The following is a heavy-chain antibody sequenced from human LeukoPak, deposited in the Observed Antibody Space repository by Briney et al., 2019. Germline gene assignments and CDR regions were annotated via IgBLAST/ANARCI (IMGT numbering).Heavy chain of an antibody. D-gene: IGHD6-19*01. CDR3: ARLGYSSGWYYFDY. J-gene: IGHJ4*02. Sequence: PSETLSLTCTVSGDSISSSSYYWAWIRQPPGKGLEWIGTIYYSGSTYYNPSLKSRVTISVDTSKNQFSLKLSSVTAADTAVYYCARLGYSSGWYYFDYWGQGTLVTVSS. CDR2: IYYSGST. V-gene: IGHV4-39*01. CDR1: GDSISSSSYY.